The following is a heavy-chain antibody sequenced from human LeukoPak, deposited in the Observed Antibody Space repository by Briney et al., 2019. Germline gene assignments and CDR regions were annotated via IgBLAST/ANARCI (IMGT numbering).Heavy chain of an antibody. CDR1: GGSFSGYY. D-gene: IGHD3-10*01. V-gene: IGHV4-34*01. CDR2: INHSGST. J-gene: IGHJ4*02. Sequence: PSQTLSLTCAVYGGSFSGYYWSWIRHPPGTGLEWMGEINHSGSTNYNPNPTIRGTISVYTSKYPFSLRLSSATAADTAVYYCASHYSSGRSFGYWGQGTLVTVSS. CDR3: ASHYSSGRSFGY.